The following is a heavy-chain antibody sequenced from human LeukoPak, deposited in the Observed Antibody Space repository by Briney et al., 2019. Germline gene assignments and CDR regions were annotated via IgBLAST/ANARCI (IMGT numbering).Heavy chain of an antibody. V-gene: IGHV3-23*01. CDR2: ISGSGGST. D-gene: IGHD1-26*01. CDR1: GFTFSSYS. CDR3: AKRPVGATDY. J-gene: IGHJ4*02. Sequence: PGGSLRLSCAASGFTFSSYSMNWVRQAPGKGQEWVSAISGSGGSTYYADSVKGRFTISRDNSKNTLYLQMNSLRAEDTAVYYCAKRPVGATDYWGQGTLVTVSS.